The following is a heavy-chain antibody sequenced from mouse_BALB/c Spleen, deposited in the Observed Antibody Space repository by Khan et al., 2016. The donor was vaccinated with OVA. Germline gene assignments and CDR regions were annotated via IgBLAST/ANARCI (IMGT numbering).Heavy chain of an antibody. D-gene: IGHD1-1*01. CDR1: GYTFTSYW. CDR2: IAPGSGST. Sequence: DLLKPGASVKLSCKASGYTFTSYWINWIKQRPGQGLEWMGRIAPGSGSTSYNEMFKGKATLTVDTSSSTAYIQLSSLSSEDSAVFFSARSSDDGSTLYAMDYWGQGTSVTVS. V-gene: IGHV1S41*01. J-gene: IGHJ4*01. CDR3: ARSSDDGSTLYAMDY.